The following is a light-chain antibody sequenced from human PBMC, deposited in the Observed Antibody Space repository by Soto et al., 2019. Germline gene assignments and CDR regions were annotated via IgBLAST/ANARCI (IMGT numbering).Light chain of an antibody. V-gene: IGLV3-25*03. J-gene: IGLJ2*01. CDR3: QSEDISCTSVV. CDR1: ALPRHY. CDR2: QET. Sequence: SYELTQPPSVSVSPGQTATITCSGDALPRHYSYWYQQRPGQAPTLVIYQETERPSDIPERFSGSRSGTTVTLTISGVQPEDEADYYCQSEDISCTSVVFGGGTKLTVL.